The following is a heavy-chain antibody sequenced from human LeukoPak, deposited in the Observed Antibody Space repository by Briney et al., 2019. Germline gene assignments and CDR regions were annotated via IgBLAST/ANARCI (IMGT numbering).Heavy chain of an antibody. CDR2: INPSGST. J-gene: IGHJ6*03. V-gene: IGHV4-34*01. Sequence: SETLSLTCAVYGGSFSNSYLSWLCQSPGKGLEWIGEINPSGSTNYNPSLKSRVTISVDTSKNQFSLNLSSATAADKGMYYCARARYYGYDWGYYYMDVWGEGTTVSVSS. CDR3: ARARYYGYDWGYYYMDV. CDR1: GGSFSNSY. D-gene: IGHD5-12*01.